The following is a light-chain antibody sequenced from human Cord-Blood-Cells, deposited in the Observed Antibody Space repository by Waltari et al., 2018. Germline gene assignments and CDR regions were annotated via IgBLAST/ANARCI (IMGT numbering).Light chain of an antibody. V-gene: IGKV3-15*01. CDR3: QQYNNWPRT. CDR1: QSVSSN. CDR2: GAS. Sequence: IVMTQSPATLSVSPGERATLSCRASQSVSSNLAWYQQKPGQAPRLLIYGASTRATGIPARFRGSGSGTEFTLTIRSLQSEDFAVYYCQQYNNWPRTFGQGTKVEIK. J-gene: IGKJ1*01.